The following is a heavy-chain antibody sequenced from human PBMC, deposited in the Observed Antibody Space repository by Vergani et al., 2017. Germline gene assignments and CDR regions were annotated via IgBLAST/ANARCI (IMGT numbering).Heavy chain of an antibody. CDR3: VREGSYCGSSTCRNPSYVYYYHMDV. CDR2: IYYDGSNK. V-gene: IGHV3-33*01. CDR1: GFTFSTYA. D-gene: IGHD2-21*01. J-gene: IGHJ6*03. Sequence: QVQLVESGGGVVQPGRSLRLSCTSSGFTFSTYAMHWVRQAPGKGLEWGAIIYYDGSNKYYADSVKGRFTISRDNSRNTLDLLMSSLRAEDTAIYYCVREGSYCGSSTCRNPSYVYYYHMDVWGEGTTVTVSS.